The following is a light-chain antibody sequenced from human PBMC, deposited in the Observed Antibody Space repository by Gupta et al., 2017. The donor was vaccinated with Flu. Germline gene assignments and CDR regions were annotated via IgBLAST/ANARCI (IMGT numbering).Light chain of an antibody. CDR2: WAS. CDR3: LQYYTFPPT. CDR1: QNLLYSSNNENY. J-gene: IGKJ4*01. Sequence: DIVMTQSPDSLAVSLGERATINCKSSQNLLYSSNNENYLAWYQQKPGHPPRLLIYWASNREFGVPDRFSGSGSGTDFSLTISSLQAEDVAVYYCLQYYTFPPTFGGGTKVEIK. V-gene: IGKV4-1*01.